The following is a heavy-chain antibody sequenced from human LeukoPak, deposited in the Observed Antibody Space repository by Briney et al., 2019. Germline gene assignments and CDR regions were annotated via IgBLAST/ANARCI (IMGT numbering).Heavy chain of an antibody. Sequence: GESLKISCKDSGYRFTTYWIGWVRQMPAKGLEGMGIIYPGDSDTRYSPSFQGQVTISADKSISTAYLQWSSLKASDTAMYYCARVERKADNTGYYYFDYWGQGTLVTVSS. D-gene: IGHD3-22*01. CDR3: ARVERKADNTGYYYFDY. J-gene: IGHJ4*02. CDR1: GYRFTTYW. V-gene: IGHV5-51*01. CDR2: IYPGDSDT.